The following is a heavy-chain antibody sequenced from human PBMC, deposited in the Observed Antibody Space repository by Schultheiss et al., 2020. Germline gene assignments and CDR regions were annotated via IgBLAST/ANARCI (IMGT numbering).Heavy chain of an antibody. J-gene: IGHJ4*02. CDR2: INHSGST. Sequence: SETLSLTCAVYGGSFSGYYWSWIRQPPGKGLEWIGEINHSGSTNYNPSLKSRVTISVDTSKNQFSLKLSSVTAADTAVYYCARYRCSGGSCHGYFDYWGQGTLVTVYS. CDR1: GGSFSGYY. V-gene: IGHV4-34*01. D-gene: IGHD2-15*01. CDR3: ARYRCSGGSCHGYFDY.